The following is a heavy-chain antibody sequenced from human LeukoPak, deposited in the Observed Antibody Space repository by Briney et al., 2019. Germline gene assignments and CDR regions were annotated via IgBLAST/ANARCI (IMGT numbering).Heavy chain of an antibody. CDR1: AFTFSSFS. V-gene: IGHV3-48*04. CDR2: ISSSSRTI. D-gene: IGHD4-17*01. J-gene: IGHJ4*02. Sequence: GGSRRLSCAASAFTFSSFSMNWDRQLPGKGREWVSYISSSSRTIYYTDSVKGRFTSSRDNAKNSLYLQMNSLRAEDTAVYYCAREGYGDYSFDYWGQGTLVTVSS. CDR3: AREGYGDYSFDY.